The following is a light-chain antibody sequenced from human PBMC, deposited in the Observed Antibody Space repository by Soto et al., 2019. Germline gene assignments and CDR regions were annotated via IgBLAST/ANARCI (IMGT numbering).Light chain of an antibody. J-gene: IGKJ5*01. Sequence: EIVLTQSPATLSLSPGERATLSCRASQSVTSYFVWYQQKPGQAPRLLIYDASNRATGIPARFTGSGSGTDFTLTISSLEPEDFAVYYCQHRYNWPFTLGQGTRLEIK. CDR1: QSVTSY. V-gene: IGKV3-11*01. CDR3: QHRYNWPFT. CDR2: DAS.